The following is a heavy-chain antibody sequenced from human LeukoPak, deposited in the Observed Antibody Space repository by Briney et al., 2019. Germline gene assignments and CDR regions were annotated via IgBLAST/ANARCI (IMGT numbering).Heavy chain of an antibody. CDR3: ARLPCSTTSCHILDC. CDR2: IYPGDSDT. V-gene: IGHV5-51*01. J-gene: IGHJ4*02. CDR1: GYSFTNYW. Sequence: GESLKISCKGSGYSFTNYWIGWVRQMPGKGLEWMGIIYPGDSDTRYSPSFQGQVTISADKSISTAYLQWSSLKASDTAMYYCARLPCSTTSCHILDCWGQGTLVTVSS. D-gene: IGHD2-2*01.